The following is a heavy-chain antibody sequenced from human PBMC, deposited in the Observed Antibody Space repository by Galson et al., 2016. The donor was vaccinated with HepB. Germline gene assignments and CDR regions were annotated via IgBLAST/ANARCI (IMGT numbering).Heavy chain of an antibody. J-gene: IGHJ4*02. Sequence: SLRLSCAASGFSFSNYGMNWVRQAPGKGLEWVSSISGSGVSTYYAESVKGRFTISRDNSKDKVYLQMTSLRAEDTAVYYCVKYLDGGNDFDSWGQGTLVTVSS. CDR3: VKYLDGGNDFDS. D-gene: IGHD1-1*01. CDR1: GFSFSNYG. V-gene: IGHV3-23*01. CDR2: ISGSGVST.